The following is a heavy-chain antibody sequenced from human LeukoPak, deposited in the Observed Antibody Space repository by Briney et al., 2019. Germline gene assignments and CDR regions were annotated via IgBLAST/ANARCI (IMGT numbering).Heavy chain of an antibody. D-gene: IGHD5-24*01. V-gene: IGHV3-53*01. CDR3: ARPRRDGYNDAFDI. J-gene: IGHJ3*02. CDR2: LYSGGTT. Sequence: GGSLRLSCAASGFTVSSNYMSWVRQAPGKGLERVSVLYSGGTTYYADSVKGRFTISRDNSKNTLYLQMNSLRAEDTAVYYCARPRRDGYNDAFDIWGQGTVVTVSS. CDR1: GFTVSSNY.